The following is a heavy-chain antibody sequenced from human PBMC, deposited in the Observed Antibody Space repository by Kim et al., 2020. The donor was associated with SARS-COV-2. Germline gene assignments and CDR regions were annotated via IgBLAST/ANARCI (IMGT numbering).Heavy chain of an antibody. CDR1: GYTFTSYG. D-gene: IGHD6-13*01. CDR2: ISAYNGNT. Sequence: ASVKVSCKASGYTFTSYGISWVRQAPGQGLEWMGWISAYNGNTNYAQKLQGRVTMTTDTSTSTAYMELRSLRSDDTAVYYCARDGPQSPSSRVGANYYYYYGMDVWGQGTTVTVSS. V-gene: IGHV1-18*01. J-gene: IGHJ6*02. CDR3: ARDGPQSPSSRVGANYYYYYGMDV.